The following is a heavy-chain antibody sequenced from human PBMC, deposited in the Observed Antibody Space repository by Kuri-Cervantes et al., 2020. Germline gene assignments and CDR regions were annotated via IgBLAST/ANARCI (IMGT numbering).Heavy chain of an antibody. V-gene: IGHV4-38-2*01. CDR1: GYSISSGYY. J-gene: IGHJ2*01. CDR3: ARGGARAACSSTSCYAPYWYFDL. Sequence: SETLSLTCAVSGYSISSGYYWGWIRQPPGKGLEWIGSIYHSGSTYYNPSLKSRVTISVDTSKNQFSLKLSSVTAADTAVYYCARGGARAACSSTSCYAPYWYFDLWGRGTLVTVSS. D-gene: IGHD2-2*01. CDR2: IYHSGST.